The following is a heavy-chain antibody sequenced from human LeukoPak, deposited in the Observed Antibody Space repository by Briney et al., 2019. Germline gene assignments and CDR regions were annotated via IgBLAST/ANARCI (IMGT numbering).Heavy chain of an antibody. V-gene: IGHV3-7*01. CDR3: ARDNYGYYYYMGV. J-gene: IGHJ6*03. D-gene: IGHD4-11*01. CDR2: IKQDGSEK. Sequence: GGSLRLSCAASGFTFSSYWVSWVRQAPGKGLEWVANIKQDGSEKYYVDSVKGRFTISRDNAKNSLYLQMNSLRAEDTAVYYCARDNYGYYYYMGVWGKGTTVTVSS. CDR1: GFTFSSYW.